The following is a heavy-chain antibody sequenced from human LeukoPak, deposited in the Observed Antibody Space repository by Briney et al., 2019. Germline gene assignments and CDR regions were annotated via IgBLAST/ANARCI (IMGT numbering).Heavy chain of an antibody. CDR3: AKSWGAFDI. J-gene: IGHJ3*02. CDR1: WFNFCRFA. CDR2: ISGSGGST. Sequence: GGAPRISLAGPWFNFCRFAISWGRPAPRKGLEWVSAISGSGGSTYYADSVKGRFTISRDNSKNTLYLQMNSLRAEDTAVYYCAKSWGAFDIWGQGTMVTVSS. D-gene: IGHD6-13*01. V-gene: IGHV3-23*01.